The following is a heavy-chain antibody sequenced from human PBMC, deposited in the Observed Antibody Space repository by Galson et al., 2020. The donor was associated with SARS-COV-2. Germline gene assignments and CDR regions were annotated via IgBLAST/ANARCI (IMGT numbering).Heavy chain of an antibody. CDR3: ARDLVVVAATTLDY. CDR1: GFTFSSYA. Sequence: GGSLRLSCAASGFTFSSYAMHWVRQAPGKGLEWVAVISYDGSNKYYADSVKGRFTISRDNSKNTLYLQMNSLRAEDTAVYYCARDLVVVAATTLDYWGQGTLVTVSS. J-gene: IGHJ4*02. V-gene: IGHV3-30*04. CDR2: ISYDGSNK. D-gene: IGHD2-15*01.